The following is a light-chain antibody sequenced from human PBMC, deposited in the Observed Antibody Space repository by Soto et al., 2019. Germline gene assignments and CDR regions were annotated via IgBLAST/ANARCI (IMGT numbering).Light chain of an antibody. V-gene: IGKV3-15*01. CDR2: DAS. CDR3: QQSNNWPWT. CDR1: QSVSGN. J-gene: IGKJ1*01. Sequence: ELVLTQFPATLSLSPGERAALSCGASQSVSGNYLAWYQQKPGLAPRRLIYDASTRATGIPARFSGSGSGTEFTLTISSLQSEDFAVYYCQQSNNWPWTFGQGTQVEI.